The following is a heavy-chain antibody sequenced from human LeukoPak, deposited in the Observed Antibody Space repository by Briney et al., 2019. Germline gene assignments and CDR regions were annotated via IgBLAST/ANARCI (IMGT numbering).Heavy chain of an antibody. V-gene: IGHV4-39*01. Sequence: PSETLSLTCTVSGGSIRSSYYYWGWIRQPPGKGLEWIGSIYDSGSTYYNPSLKSRVTISVDTSKNQFSLKLNSVTAADTAVYYCARSYSSALGSYWGQGTLVTVSS. CDR3: ARSYSSALGSY. D-gene: IGHD6-19*01. CDR1: GGSIRSSYYY. CDR2: IYDSGST. J-gene: IGHJ4*02.